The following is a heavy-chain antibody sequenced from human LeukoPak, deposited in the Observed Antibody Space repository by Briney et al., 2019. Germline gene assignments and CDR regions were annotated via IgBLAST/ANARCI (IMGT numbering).Heavy chain of an antibody. CDR1: GFTFSSYS. V-gene: IGHV3-21*01. CDR3: ARDGYSYGPGYGMDV. D-gene: IGHD5-18*01. Sequence: GGSLILSCAASGFTFSSYSMNWVRQAPGKGLEWVSSISSSSSYIYYADSVKGRFTISRDNAKNSLYLQMNSLRAEDTAVYYCARDGYSYGPGYGMDVWGQGTTVTVSS. CDR2: ISSSSSYI. J-gene: IGHJ6*02.